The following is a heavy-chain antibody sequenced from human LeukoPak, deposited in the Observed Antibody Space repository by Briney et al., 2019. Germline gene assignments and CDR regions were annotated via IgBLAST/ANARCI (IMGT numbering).Heavy chain of an antibody. CDR3: ARDRSPDY. Sequence: ASVKVSFKASGYTFTGYYMHWVRQAPGQGLEWMGWINPNSGGKNYAQKLQGRVTMTTDTSTSTAYMELRSLRSDDTAVYYCARDRSPDYWGQGTLVTVSS. J-gene: IGHJ4*02. CDR2: INPNSGGK. CDR1: GYTFTGYY. V-gene: IGHV1-2*02.